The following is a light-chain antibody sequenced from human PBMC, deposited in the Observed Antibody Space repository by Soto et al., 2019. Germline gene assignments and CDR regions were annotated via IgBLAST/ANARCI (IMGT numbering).Light chain of an antibody. Sequence: DIQMTQSHSILSASVGDRVAITCRASQNVSTWLAWYQHKPRKAPKLLLFDVSNLESGVPSRFSGSGSGTEFTLTISSLQSDDFATYYCQQYDSYRTFGQGTKVDIK. CDR3: QQYDSYRT. CDR2: DVS. CDR1: QNVSTW. J-gene: IGKJ1*01. V-gene: IGKV1-5*01.